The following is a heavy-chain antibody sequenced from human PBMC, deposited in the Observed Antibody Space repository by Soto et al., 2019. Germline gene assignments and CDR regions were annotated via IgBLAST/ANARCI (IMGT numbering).Heavy chain of an antibody. CDR3: ARTAAGNYYYYYMDV. CDR2: INAGNGNT. D-gene: IGHD6-13*01. J-gene: IGHJ6*03. CDR1: GYTFTSYA. Sequence: ASVKVSCKASGYTFTSYAMHWVRQAPGQRLEWMGWINAGNGNTKYSQKFQGRVTITRDTSASTAYMELSSLRSEDTAVYYCARTAAGNYYYYYMDVWGKGTTVTVSS. V-gene: IGHV1-3*01.